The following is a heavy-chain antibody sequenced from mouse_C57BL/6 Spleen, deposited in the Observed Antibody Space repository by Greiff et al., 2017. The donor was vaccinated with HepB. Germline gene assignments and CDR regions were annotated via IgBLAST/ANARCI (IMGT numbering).Heavy chain of an antibody. Sequence: QVQLKQPGAELVKPGASVKMSCKASGYTFTSYWITWVKQRPGQGLEWIGDIYPGSGSTNYNEKFKSKATLTVDISSSTAYMQLSSLTSEDSAVYYCARGDYYYGSSLWFAYWGQGTLVTVSA. V-gene: IGHV1-55*01. CDR3: ARGDYYYGSSLWFAY. D-gene: IGHD1-1*01. CDR2: IYPGSGST. J-gene: IGHJ3*01. CDR1: GYTFTSYW.